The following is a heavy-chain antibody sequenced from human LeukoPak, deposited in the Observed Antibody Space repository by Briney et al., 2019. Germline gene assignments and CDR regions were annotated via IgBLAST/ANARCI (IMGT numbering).Heavy chain of an antibody. Sequence: PSETLSLTCTVSGGSISSRGYYWGWIRQPPGKGLEWIGTITYSGSTYFSPSVKGRVTMSMDTSKNQFSLKLSSVTAADTAVYYCARRWAWVGDYVWGSYRFDAFDIWGQGTMVTVSS. V-gene: IGHV4-39*01. CDR1: GGSISSRGYY. D-gene: IGHD3-16*02. CDR3: ARRWAWVGDYVWGSYRFDAFDI. CDR2: ITYSGST. J-gene: IGHJ3*02.